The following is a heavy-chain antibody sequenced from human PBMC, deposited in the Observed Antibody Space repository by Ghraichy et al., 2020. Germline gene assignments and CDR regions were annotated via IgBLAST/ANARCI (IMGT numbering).Heavy chain of an antibody. CDR1: GFTVSNNY. D-gene: IGHD6-13*01. CDR3: ARDPPGIAAAGFA. Sequence: GGSLRLSCVASGFTVSNNYMCWVRQAPGKGLEWVSLIYSVVSTHYADSVKGRFTISRDNFKNTLYLQMNSLRAEDTAVYYCARDPPGIAAAGFAWGPGTMVTVSS. V-gene: IGHV3-66*01. J-gene: IGHJ3*01. CDR2: IYSVVST.